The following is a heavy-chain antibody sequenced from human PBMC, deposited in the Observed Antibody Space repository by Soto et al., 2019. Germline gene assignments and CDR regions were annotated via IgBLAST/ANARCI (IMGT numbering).Heavy chain of an antibody. CDR3: ARDGGYGMDV. J-gene: IGHJ6*02. CDR2: IWYDGRNI. V-gene: IGHV3-33*01. Sequence: QVQLEESGGGVVQPGRSLRLSCAASGFTFNTYGMHWVRQAPGKGLEWVSLIWYDGRNIHYADSVKGRFTISRDNYENTLYLQMNSLRAEDTAVYYCARDGGYGMDVWGQGTTVTVSS. CDR1: GFTFNTYG. D-gene: IGHD2-15*01.